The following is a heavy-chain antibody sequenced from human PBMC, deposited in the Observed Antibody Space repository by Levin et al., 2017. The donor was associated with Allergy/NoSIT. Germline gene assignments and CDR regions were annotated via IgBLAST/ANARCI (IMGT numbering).Heavy chain of an antibody. CDR3: ARDGDGAVADY. Sequence: SETLSLTCTVSGGSISSSNHYWGWIRQPPGEGLEWIGSMYKSGHTYYNPSLRSRVTMSVDTSKNQFSLKLSSMTAADTAMYYCARDGDGAVADYWGQGTLVTVSS. J-gene: IGHJ4*02. D-gene: IGHD6-19*01. CDR1: GGSISSSNHY. CDR2: MYKSGHT. V-gene: IGHV4-39*07.